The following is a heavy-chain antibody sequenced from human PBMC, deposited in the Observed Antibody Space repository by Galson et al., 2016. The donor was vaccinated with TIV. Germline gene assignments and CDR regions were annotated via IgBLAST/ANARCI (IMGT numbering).Heavy chain of an antibody. V-gene: IGHV6-1*01. J-gene: IGHJ6*03. CDR2: TYYRSEWYN. Sequence: CAISGDSVSSISAAWNWIRQSPSRGLEWLGRTYYRSEWYNDYAVSVKSRMTINPDTSKNQFSLQLRSVTPEATGVYYCTQGLQECLPPHYYYYMDVWGKGTTIT. CDR3: TQGLQECLPPHYYYYMDV. CDR1: GDSVSSISAA. D-gene: IGHD3-3*01.